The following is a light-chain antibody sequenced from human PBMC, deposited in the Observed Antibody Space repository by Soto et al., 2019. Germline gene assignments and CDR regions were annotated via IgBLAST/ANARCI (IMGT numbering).Light chain of an antibody. Sequence: EIVMTQSPVSLPVTPGEPASISCRSSQSLLHSNGYHYLDWYLQKPGQSPQLLIYLGTIRAPGVPDTFSGRGSGTAFTLTISIVEAEDVGVYFCMQPLQTTWTFGQGTKGEIK. CDR3: MQPLQTTWT. CDR2: LGT. J-gene: IGKJ1*01. CDR1: QSLLHSNGYHY. V-gene: IGKV2-28*01.